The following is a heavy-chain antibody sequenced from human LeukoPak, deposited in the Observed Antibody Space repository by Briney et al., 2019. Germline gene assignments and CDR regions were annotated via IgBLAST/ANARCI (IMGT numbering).Heavy chain of an antibody. CDR2: ISSSSPTI. V-gene: IGHV3-48*03. D-gene: IGHD5-24*01. CDR3: ARARRDGYNHFDY. Sequence: GGSLRLSCAASGFTFSSYGMNWVRQTPGKGLEWVSFISSSSPTIYYADSVKGRFTISRDNAKNSLYLQMSSLRDEDTAVYYCARARRDGYNHFDYWGQGTLVTVSS. J-gene: IGHJ4*02. CDR1: GFTFSSYG.